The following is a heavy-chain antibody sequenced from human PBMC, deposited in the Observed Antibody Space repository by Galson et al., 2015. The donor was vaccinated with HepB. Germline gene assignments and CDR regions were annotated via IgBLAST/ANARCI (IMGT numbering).Heavy chain of an antibody. CDR1: GYTFTSYD. CDR2: ISAYNGNT. CDR3: ARGDPPEYDFWSGSAWYGMDV. D-gene: IGHD3-3*01. J-gene: IGHJ6*02. Sequence: SVKVSCKASGYTFTSYDISWVRQAPGQGLEWMGWISAYNGNTNYAQKLQGRVTMTTDTSTSTAYMELRSLRSDDTAVYYCARGDPPEYDFWSGSAWYGMDVWGQGTTVTVSS. V-gene: IGHV1-18*01.